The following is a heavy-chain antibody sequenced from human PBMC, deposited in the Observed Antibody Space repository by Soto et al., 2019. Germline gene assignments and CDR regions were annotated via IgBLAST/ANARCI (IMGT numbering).Heavy chain of an antibody. CDR3: ARHYYGSGRGNWFDP. Sequence: QVQLQESGPGLVKPSETLSLTCTVSGGSISSYYWSWIRQPPGKGLEWIGYIYYSGSTNYNPSLKSRVTISVDTSKNQFSLKLSSVTAADTAVYYCARHYYGSGRGNWFDPWGQGTLVTVSS. D-gene: IGHD3-10*01. CDR1: GGSISSYY. V-gene: IGHV4-59*08. J-gene: IGHJ5*02. CDR2: IYYSGST.